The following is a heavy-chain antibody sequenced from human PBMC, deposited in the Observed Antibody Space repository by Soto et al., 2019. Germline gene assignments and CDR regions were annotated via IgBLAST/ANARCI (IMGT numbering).Heavy chain of an antibody. CDR3: AGDQYYDFWSGYYRGAFDI. J-gene: IGHJ3*02. D-gene: IGHD3-3*01. V-gene: IGHV1-58*01. Sequence: SVKVSCKASGFTFTSSAVQWVRQARGQRLEWIGWIVVGSGNTNYAQKFQERVTITRDMSTSTAYMELSSLRSEDTAVYYCAGDQYYDFWSGYYRGAFDIWGQGAMVTVSS. CDR2: IVVGSGNT. CDR1: GFTFTSSA.